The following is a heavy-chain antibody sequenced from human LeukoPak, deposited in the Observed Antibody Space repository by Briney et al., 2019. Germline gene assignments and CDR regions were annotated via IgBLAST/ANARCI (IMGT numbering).Heavy chain of an antibody. D-gene: IGHD5-18*01. J-gene: IGHJ4*02. CDR1: GYTFTGYY. Sequence: ASVKVSCKASGYTFTGYYMHWVRQAPGQGLEWMGWINPNSGGTNYAQKFQGRVTMTRDTSISTAYMELSRLRSDDTAVYYCARESLLYVDTAMALLPIFDYWGQGTLVTVSS. CDR2: INPNSGGT. CDR3: ARESLLYVDTAMALLPIFDY. V-gene: IGHV1-2*02.